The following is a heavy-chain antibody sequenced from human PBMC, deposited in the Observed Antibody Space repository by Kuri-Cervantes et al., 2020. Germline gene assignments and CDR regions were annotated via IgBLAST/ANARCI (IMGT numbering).Heavy chain of an antibody. V-gene: IGHV1-45*02. CDR1: GYTFTYRY. CDR2: ITPFNGNT. D-gene: IGHD3-16*01. J-gene: IGHJ5*02. CDR3: ARRQWGTGFDP. Sequence: SVKVSCKASGYTFTYRYLHWVRQAPGQALEWMGWITPFNGNTNYAQKFQDRVTITRDRSMSTAYMELSSLRSEDTAVYYCARRQWGTGFDPWGQGTLVTVSS.